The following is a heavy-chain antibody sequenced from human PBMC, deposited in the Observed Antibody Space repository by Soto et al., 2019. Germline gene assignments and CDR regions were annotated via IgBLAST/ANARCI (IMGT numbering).Heavy chain of an antibody. CDR2: ISAYNGNT. V-gene: IGHV1-18*04. CDR3: ARGRYRSPGVCSKQTNWFDP. Sequence: ASVKVSCKASGYTFTTYGISWVRQAPGQGLEWMGWISAYNGNTNYAQKLQGRVTMTTDTSTSTAHMELRSLRSDDTAVYYCARGRYRSPGVCSKQTNWFDPWGQGTLVPAPS. D-gene: IGHD2-8*01. CDR1: GYTFTTYG. J-gene: IGHJ5*02.